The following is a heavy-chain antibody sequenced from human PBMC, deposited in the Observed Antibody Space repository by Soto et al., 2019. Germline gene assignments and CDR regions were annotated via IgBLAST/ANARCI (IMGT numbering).Heavy chain of an antibody. CDR3: ARPFCSGGSCYRGAFDY. CDR1: GGSISTYY. Sequence: SETLSLTCSVSGGSISTYYWSWIRQAPGKGLEWIGYVYYSGSTNYNPSLKSRVTISVDTSKNQFSLKLSSVTAADTAVYYCARPFCSGGSCYRGAFDYWGQGTLVTVSS. V-gene: IGHV4-59*01. J-gene: IGHJ4*02. D-gene: IGHD2-15*01. CDR2: VYYSGST.